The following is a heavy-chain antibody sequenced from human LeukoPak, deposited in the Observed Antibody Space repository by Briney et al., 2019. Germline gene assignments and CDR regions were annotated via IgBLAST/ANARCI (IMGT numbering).Heavy chain of an antibody. CDR2: ISYDGSNK. CDR1: GFTFSNYA. J-gene: IGHJ4*02. Sequence: PGGSLRLSCTASGFTFSNYAMPWVRQAPGKGLEWVAVISYDGSNKYYADSVKGRFTISRDNSKNTLYLQMNSLRAEDTAVYYCARMGIAAAGTFPPNFDYWGQGTLVTVSS. D-gene: IGHD6-13*01. V-gene: IGHV3-30-3*01. CDR3: ARMGIAAAGTFPPNFDY.